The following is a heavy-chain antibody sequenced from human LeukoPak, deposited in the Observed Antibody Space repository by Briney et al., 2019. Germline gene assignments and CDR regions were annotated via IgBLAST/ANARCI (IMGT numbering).Heavy chain of an antibody. D-gene: IGHD3-10*01. Sequence: GGSLRLSCAASGFTFSSNIMSWVRQAPGKGLEWVSGISGRCATTYYAESVKGRLPISRDNSKHTLYLQMNSLRAEDTAVYYCAKVRGPWGQGTLVTVSS. CDR3: AKVRGP. V-gene: IGHV3-23*01. CDR1: GFTFSSNI. J-gene: IGHJ5*02. CDR2: ISGRCATT.